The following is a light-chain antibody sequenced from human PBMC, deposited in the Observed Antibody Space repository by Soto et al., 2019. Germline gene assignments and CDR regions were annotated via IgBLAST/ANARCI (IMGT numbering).Light chain of an antibody. J-gene: IGLJ1*01. V-gene: IGLV2-11*01. CDR3: CSYAGSYTYV. CDR1: SSDVGGYNY. CDR2: DVS. Sequence: QSVLTQPRSVSGSPGQSVTISCTGTSSDVGGYNYVSWYQQHPGKAPKLMIYDVSKRPSGVPDRFSVSKSGNTASLTISGLQAEDEADYYCCSYAGSYTYVFGTGTKVIVL.